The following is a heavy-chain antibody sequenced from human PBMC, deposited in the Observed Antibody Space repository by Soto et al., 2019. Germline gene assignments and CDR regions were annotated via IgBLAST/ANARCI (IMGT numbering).Heavy chain of an antibody. D-gene: IGHD3-16*01. CDR2: ISSSSSTI. CDR1: GFTFSSYS. Sequence: GGSLRLSCAASGFTFSSYSMNWVRQAPGKGLEWVSYISSSSSTIYYADSVKGRFTISRDNAKNSLYLQMNSLRAEDTAVYYCARASEPRLLTSSFDYWGQGTLVTVSS. J-gene: IGHJ4*02. V-gene: IGHV3-48*01. CDR3: ARASEPRLLTSSFDY.